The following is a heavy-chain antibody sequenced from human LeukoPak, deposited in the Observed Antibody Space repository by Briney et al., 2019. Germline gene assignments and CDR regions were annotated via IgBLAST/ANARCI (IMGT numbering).Heavy chain of an antibody. CDR1: GFTFSGFS. D-gene: IGHD7-27*01. V-gene: IGHV3-48*01. CDR2: IRPSGSDM. Sequence: GGSLRLSCAASGFTFSGFSLNWVRQAPGKGLEWISNIRPSGSDMYYAASVKGRFTISRDSATNSLYLHMNNLKVDDSAVYFCVRDFNWAFDSWGQGTLVTVSS. CDR3: VRDFNWAFDS. J-gene: IGHJ4*02.